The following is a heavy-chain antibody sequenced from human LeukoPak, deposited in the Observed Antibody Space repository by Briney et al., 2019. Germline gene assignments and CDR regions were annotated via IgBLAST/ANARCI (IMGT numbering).Heavy chain of an antibody. CDR1: GFTFSTYG. V-gene: IGHV3-33*01. Sequence: GGSLRLSCAASGFTFSTYGMHWVRQAPGKGLEWVAVIWYDGSNKYYADSVKGRFTISRDNSKNTLYLQMNSLRAEDTAVYYCATAGNYRFDYWGQGTLVTVSS. CDR3: ATAGNYRFDY. D-gene: IGHD1-7*01. CDR2: IWYDGSNK. J-gene: IGHJ4*02.